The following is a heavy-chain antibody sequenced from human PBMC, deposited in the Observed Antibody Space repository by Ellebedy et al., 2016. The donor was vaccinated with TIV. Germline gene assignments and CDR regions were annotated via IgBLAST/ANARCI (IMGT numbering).Heavy chain of an antibody. CDR2: IYYSGST. Sequence: SETLSLTXTVSGDSISSGDYYWSWTRQPPGKGLEWIGYIYYSGSTYYNPSLKSRVSISVDTSKNQFSLKLSSVTAADTAVYYCARCGYSYGYGGAFNIWGQGTMVTVSS. V-gene: IGHV4-30-4*01. J-gene: IGHJ3*02. CDR3: ARCGYSYGYGGAFNI. D-gene: IGHD5-18*01. CDR1: GDSISSGDYY.